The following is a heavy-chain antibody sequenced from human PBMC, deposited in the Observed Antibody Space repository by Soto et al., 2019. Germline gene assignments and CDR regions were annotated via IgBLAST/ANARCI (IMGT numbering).Heavy chain of an antibody. V-gene: IGHV3-23*01. D-gene: IGHD2-2*03. J-gene: IGHJ6*02. CDR2: ISGSGGST. CDR3: AKDPGLDIVLVPAAL. CDR1: GFTFSSYA. Sequence: PGGSLRLSCAASGFTFSSYAMSRVRQAPGKGLEWVSAISGSGGSTYYADSVKGRFTISRDNSKNTLYLQMNSLRAEDTAVYYFAKDPGLDIVLVPAALWGQGTTVTVSS.